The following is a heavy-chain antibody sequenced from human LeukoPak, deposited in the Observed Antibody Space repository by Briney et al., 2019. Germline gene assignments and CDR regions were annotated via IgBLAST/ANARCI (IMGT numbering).Heavy chain of an antibody. D-gene: IGHD3-9*01. CDR1: GFTFSDYN. CDR2: ITNGGSTI. J-gene: IGHJ6*02. CDR3: ARSIGLTGGGVDV. Sequence: GGSLRLSCAASGFTFSDYNMNWVGQAPGKGVEGGSYITNGGSTIQHADSVKGRFTISRDNATKTLYLQMNSLRAEDTAVYYCARSIGLTGGGVDVWGQGTTVTVSS. V-gene: IGHV3-11*01.